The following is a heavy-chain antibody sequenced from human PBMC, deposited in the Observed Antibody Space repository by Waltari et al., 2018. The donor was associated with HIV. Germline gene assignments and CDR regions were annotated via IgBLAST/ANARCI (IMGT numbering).Heavy chain of an antibody. CDR3: ARAPRSMVSSL. CDR2: IYSSGDT. J-gene: IGHJ4*02. V-gene: IGHV4-61*02. CDR1: GGSISGGQYY. D-gene: IGHD3-10*01. Sequence: QVQLQESGPGLVKPSQTLSLTCTVSGGSISGGQYYWNWIWQPGGKGLEWIGRIYSSGDTNYHPSLKLLVTISLDASINQFFLKLASVTAADTAIYYCARAPRSMVSSLWGQGTLVTVSS.